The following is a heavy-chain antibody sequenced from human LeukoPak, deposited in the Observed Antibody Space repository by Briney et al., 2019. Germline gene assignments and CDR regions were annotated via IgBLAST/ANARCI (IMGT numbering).Heavy chain of an antibody. V-gene: IGHV4-39*07. CDR3: ASSGVYSSSWYRPYYFDY. J-gene: IGHJ4*02. CDR2: IYYSGST. Sequence: SETLSLTCTVSGGSISSSNYYWGWIRQPPGKGLEWIGSIYYSGSTHYNPSLKSRVTISVDTSKNQFSLKLSSVTAADTAVYYCASSGVYSSSWYRPYYFDYWGQGTLVTVSS. CDR1: GGSISSSNYY. D-gene: IGHD6-13*01.